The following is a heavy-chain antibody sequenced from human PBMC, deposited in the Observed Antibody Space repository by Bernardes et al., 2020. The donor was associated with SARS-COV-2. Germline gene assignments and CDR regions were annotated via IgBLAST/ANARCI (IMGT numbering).Heavy chain of an antibody. V-gene: IGHV4-38-2*02. D-gene: IGHD3-10*01. J-gene: IGHJ5*02. Sequence: ETLSLTCAVSNYSISSGFYWGWIRQPPGKGLEWLGSISHSGSTNYNPSLKSRVTISLDTSKNQFSLKLSSVTASDTALYYCARDSGSIYSGWFGPWGQGTLVTVSS. CDR1: NYSISSGFY. CDR2: ISHSGST. CDR3: ARDSGSIYSGWFGP.